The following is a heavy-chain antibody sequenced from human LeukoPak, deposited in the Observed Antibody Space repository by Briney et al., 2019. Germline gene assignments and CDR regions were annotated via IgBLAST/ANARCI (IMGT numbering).Heavy chain of an antibody. CDR3: AREPSGGPLDY. Sequence: SETLSLTCTVSGYSISSGYYWGWIRQPPGKGLEWIGSIYHSGSTYYNPSLKSRVTISVDTSKSQFSLKLSSVTAADTAVYYCAREPSGGPLDYWGQGTLVTVSS. CDR1: GYSISSGYY. V-gene: IGHV4-38-2*02. CDR2: IYHSGST. J-gene: IGHJ4*02.